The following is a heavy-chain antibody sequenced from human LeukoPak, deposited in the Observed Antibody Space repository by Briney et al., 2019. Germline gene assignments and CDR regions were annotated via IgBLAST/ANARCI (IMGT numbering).Heavy chain of an antibody. D-gene: IGHD6-19*01. Sequence: SGGSLRLSCAASGFTFSSYWMNWARQAPGKGLEWVAKIKKDGSERYYVDSVKGRFTISRDNTKKSLYLQMNTLRAEDTAVYYCAREAFVAGSYYYYYMDVWGKGTTVTVSS. CDR2: IKKDGSER. CDR3: AREAFVAGSYYYYYMDV. CDR1: GFTFSSYW. V-gene: IGHV3-7*01. J-gene: IGHJ6*03.